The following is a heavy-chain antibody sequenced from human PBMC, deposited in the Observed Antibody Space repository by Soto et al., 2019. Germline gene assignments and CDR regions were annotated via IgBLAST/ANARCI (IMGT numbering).Heavy chain of an antibody. CDR3: ARAGDGYNY. J-gene: IGHJ4*02. V-gene: IGHV4-61*01. CDR2: IYSSGST. D-gene: IGHD5-12*01. Sequence: QVQLQESGTGLVKPSEPLSLTCTVSGGSVSSGSYYWSWIRQPPGKGLEWIGYIYSSGSTSYNPSLKSRVSISVDTSKNQFSLNFSSVTAADTAVYYCARAGDGYNYWGKGTLVSVYS. CDR1: GGSVSSGSYY.